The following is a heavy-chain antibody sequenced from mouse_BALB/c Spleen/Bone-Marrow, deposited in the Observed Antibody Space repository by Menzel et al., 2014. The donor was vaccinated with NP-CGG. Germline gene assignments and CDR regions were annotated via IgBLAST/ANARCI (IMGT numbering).Heavy chain of an antibody. J-gene: IGHJ2*01. CDR2: INPSNGRT. CDR1: GYTFTSYW. D-gene: IGHD2-14*01. Sequence: VQLVESGAELVKPGASVKLSCKASGYTFTSYWMHWVKQRPGQGLEWIGEINPSNGRTNYNEKFKGKATLTVDTSSSTAYVDLSSLTSEDSAVYYCARHHRYAYYFDYWGQGTTLTVSS. V-gene: IGHV1S81*02. CDR3: ARHHRYAYYFDY.